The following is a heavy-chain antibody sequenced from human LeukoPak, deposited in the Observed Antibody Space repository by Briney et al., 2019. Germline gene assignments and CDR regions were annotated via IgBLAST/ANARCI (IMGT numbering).Heavy chain of an antibody. CDR3: ARERRIVWSTDY. Sequence: PSETLSLTCTVSGGSISSYYWSWIRQPAGKGLEWIGRIYTNGNIDYNPSLKSRVTISGDTSKNQFSLNLTTVIAADTALYFCARERRIVWSTDYWGQGALVIVSS. V-gene: IGHV4-4*07. CDR2: IYTNGNI. D-gene: IGHD1-26*01. J-gene: IGHJ4*02. CDR1: GGSISSYY.